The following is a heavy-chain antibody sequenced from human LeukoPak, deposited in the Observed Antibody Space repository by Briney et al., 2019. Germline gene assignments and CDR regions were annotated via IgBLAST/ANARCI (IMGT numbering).Heavy chain of an antibody. CDR1: GFTFSSYP. Sequence: GGSLRLSCAASGFTFSSYPMNWVRQAPGKGLEWVSTISGSGGNTYYADSVKGRFTISRDNSKNTLYLQMNSLRAEDTAIYYCAKERPQTTSFDYWGQGTLVTASS. J-gene: IGHJ4*02. V-gene: IGHV3-23*01. CDR3: AKERPQTTSFDY. D-gene: IGHD2/OR15-2a*01. CDR2: ISGSGGNT.